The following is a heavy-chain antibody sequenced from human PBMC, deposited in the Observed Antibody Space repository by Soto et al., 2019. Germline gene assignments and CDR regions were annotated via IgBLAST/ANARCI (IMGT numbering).Heavy chain of an antibody. D-gene: IGHD6-13*01. CDR3: ARVAAAAGTSYYYYYGIDV. J-gene: IGHJ6*02. CDR2: TYYRSKWYN. V-gene: IGHV6-1*01. Sequence: SQTLSLTCAISGDSVSSNSVAWNWIRQSPSRGLEWLGRTYYRSKWYNDYAVSVKSRITINPDTSKNQFSLQLNSVTPEDTAVYYCARVAAAAGTSYYYYYGIDVWGQGTTVTVSS. CDR1: GDSVSSNSVA.